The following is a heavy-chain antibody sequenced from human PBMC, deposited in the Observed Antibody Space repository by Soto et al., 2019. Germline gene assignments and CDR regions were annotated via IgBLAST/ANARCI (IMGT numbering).Heavy chain of an antibody. CDR1: GGSISRGGYS. V-gene: IGHV4-30-2*01. CDR3: ARVPDR. CDR2: IYHSGST. J-gene: IGHJ5*02. D-gene: IGHD2-2*01. Sequence: PSETLSLTCAVSGGSISRGGYSWSWILQPPGKGLEWIGYIYHSGSTYYNPSLKSRVTISVDRSKNQFSLKLSSVTAADTAVYYCARVPDRWGQGTLVTVSS.